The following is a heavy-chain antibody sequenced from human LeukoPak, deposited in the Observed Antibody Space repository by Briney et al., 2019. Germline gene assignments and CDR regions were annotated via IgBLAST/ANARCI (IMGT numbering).Heavy chain of an antibody. J-gene: IGHJ4*02. V-gene: IGHV1-18*01. CDR1: GYNFPRYG. CDR2: IITYNGST. D-gene: IGHD6-19*01. CDR3: TSGGWVRASHDFDY. Sequence: ASVRVSCKSSGYNFPRYGVSWVRLAPGQGLEWMGSIITYNGSTNFPRKFQGRDTMTADTSTSTVYMELRSLRSDDTAVYYCTSGGWVRASHDFDYWGQGTLVTVSS.